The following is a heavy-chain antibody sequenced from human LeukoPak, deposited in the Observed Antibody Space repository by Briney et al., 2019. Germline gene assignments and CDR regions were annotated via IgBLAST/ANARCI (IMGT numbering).Heavy chain of an antibody. D-gene: IGHD3-22*01. J-gene: IGHJ4*02. CDR3: ARAVDSSGYSDY. Sequence: SETLSLTCAVYGGSFSGYYWSWVRQPPGKGLEWVGEINHSGSTNYNPSLKRRVTISVDTSKNKFSQKQSSVSAADTAVYYCARAVDSSGYSDYWGQGTLVTVSS. V-gene: IGHV4-34*01. CDR1: GGSFSGYY. CDR2: INHSGST.